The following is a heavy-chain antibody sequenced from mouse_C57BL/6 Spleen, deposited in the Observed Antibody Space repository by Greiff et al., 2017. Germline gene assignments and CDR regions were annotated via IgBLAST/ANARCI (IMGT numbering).Heavy chain of an antibody. CDR1: GYAFSSYW. CDR3: ARSIYDGYYPDY. D-gene: IGHD2-3*01. Sequence: VQLQESGAELVKPGASVKISCKASGYAFSSYWMNWVKQRPGKGLEWIGQIYPGDGDTNYNGKFKGKATLTADKSSSTAYMQLSSLTSADSAVYFCARSIYDGYYPDYWGQGTTLTVSS. V-gene: IGHV1-80*01. J-gene: IGHJ2*01. CDR2: IYPGDGDT.